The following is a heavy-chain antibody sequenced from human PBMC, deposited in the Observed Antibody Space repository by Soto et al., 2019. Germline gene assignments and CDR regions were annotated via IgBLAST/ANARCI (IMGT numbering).Heavy chain of an antibody. Sequence: GGSLRLSCAASGFTFGSYWMSWVRQAPGKGPEWLATIKWDASEKKYVDSVKGRFTTSRDNAKNALYLQMDSLRAEDTAVYYCARDSGDGSRASLNHYLDYWGQGTLVTVSS. D-gene: IGHD3-10*01. CDR1: GFTFGSYW. CDR3: ARDSGDGSRASLNHYLDY. J-gene: IGHJ4*01. V-gene: IGHV3-7*01. CDR2: IKWDASEK.